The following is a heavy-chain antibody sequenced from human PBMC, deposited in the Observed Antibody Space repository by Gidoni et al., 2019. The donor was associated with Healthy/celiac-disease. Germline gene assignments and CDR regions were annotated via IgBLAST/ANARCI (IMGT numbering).Heavy chain of an antibody. J-gene: IGHJ4*02. CDR3: AKGPYSSGWYPGFDY. D-gene: IGHD6-19*01. CDR1: AFTFDDYA. CDR2: ISWNSGSI. Sequence: EVQLVESGGGLVQPGRSLRLSCADSAFTFDDYAMHWVRQAPGTGLEWVSGISWNSGSIGYADSVKGRFTISRDNAKNALYLQMNSLRAEDTALYYCAKGPYSSGWYPGFDYWGQGTLVTVSS. V-gene: IGHV3-9*01.